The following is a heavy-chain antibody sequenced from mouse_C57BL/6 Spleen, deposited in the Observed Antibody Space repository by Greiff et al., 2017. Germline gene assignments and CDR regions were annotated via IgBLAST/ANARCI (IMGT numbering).Heavy chain of an antibody. Sequence: EVQLQQSGAELVRPGASVKLSCTASGFNIKDDYMHWVKQRPEQGLEWIGWIDPENGDTEYASKFQGKATITADTSSNTAYLQLSSLTSEDTAVYYCTTPIITTVVATRMDYWGQGTSVTVSS. CDR1: GFNIKDDY. CDR3: TTPIITTVVATRMDY. CDR2: IDPENGDT. D-gene: IGHD1-1*01. V-gene: IGHV14-4*01. J-gene: IGHJ4*01.